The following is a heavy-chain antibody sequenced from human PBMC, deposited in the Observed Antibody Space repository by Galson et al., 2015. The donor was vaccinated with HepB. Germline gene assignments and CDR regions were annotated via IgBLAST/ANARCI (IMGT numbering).Heavy chain of an antibody. V-gene: IGHV3-23*01. CDR3: VKDLDYYGSGGDY. J-gene: IGHJ4*02. CDR1: GFTFSSYA. D-gene: IGHD3-10*01. Sequence: SLRLSCAASGFTFSSYAMSWVRQAPGKGLEWVSAISGSGGSTYYADSVKGRFTISRDNSKNTLYLQMNSLRAEDTAVYYCVKDLDYYGSGGDYWGQGTLVTVSS. CDR2: ISGSGGST.